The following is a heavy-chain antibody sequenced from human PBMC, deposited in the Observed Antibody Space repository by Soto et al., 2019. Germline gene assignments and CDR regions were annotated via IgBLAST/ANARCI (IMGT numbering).Heavy chain of an antibody. CDR2: ISYDGSNK. CDR1: GFTFSSYG. J-gene: IGHJ6*02. Sequence: GGSLRLSCAASGFTFSSYGMHWVRQAPGKGLEWVAVISYDGSNKYYSDSVKDRFTIYRDNSKNTLYLQMISLRAEDLTVYYCAKADVDWGYYGKDVWGHGTTVTVSS. D-gene: IGHD7-27*01. CDR3: AKADVDWGYYGKDV. V-gene: IGHV3-30*18.